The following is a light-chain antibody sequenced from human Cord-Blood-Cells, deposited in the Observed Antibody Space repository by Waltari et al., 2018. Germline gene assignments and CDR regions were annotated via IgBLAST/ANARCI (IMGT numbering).Light chain of an antibody. V-gene: IGLV1-40*01. CDR1: SSNIGAGYD. CDR2: GNS. Sequence: QSVLPQPPSVSGAPGPRVTIPCPGRSSNIGAGYDVHWYQQLPGTAPKLLISGNSNRPSGVPDRFSGSKSGTSASLAITGLQAEDEADYYCQSYDSSLSGWVFGGGTKLTVL. CDR3: QSYDSSLSGWV. J-gene: IGLJ2*01.